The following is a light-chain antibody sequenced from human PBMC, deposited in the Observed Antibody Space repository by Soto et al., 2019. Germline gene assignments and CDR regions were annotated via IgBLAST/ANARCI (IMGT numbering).Light chain of an antibody. J-gene: IGKJ4*01. CDR1: QDISNY. CDR3: QQYDNLPLT. Sequence: DIQMTQSPSSLSASVGDRVTITCQASQDISNYLNWYQQKPGKAPKLLIYDASNLETGVPSRFSGSGSGTDFTFTISSLQPEDIATYYCQQYDNLPLTFCGGTNVDI. CDR2: DAS. V-gene: IGKV1-33*01.